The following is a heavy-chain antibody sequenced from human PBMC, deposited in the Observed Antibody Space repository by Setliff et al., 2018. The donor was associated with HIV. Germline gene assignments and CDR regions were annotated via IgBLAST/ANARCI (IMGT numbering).Heavy chain of an antibody. CDR3: AHKSGNDAFDI. CDR1: GGSIRSGGYY. J-gene: IGHJ3*02. CDR2: IYYSGST. V-gene: IGHV4-31*03. D-gene: IGHD3-3*01. Sequence: SETLSLTCTVSGGSIRSGGYYWSWIRQHPGKGLEWIGYIYYSGSTYYNPSLKSRVTISVDTSKNQFSLKLSSVTAADTAVYYCAHKSGNDAFDIWGQGTMVTVSS.